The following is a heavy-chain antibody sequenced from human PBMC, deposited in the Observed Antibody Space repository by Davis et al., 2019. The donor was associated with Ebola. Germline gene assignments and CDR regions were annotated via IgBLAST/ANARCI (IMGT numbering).Heavy chain of an antibody. CDR1: GFTLSSYA. V-gene: IGHV3-30-3*01. J-gene: IGHJ6*02. CDR2: ISYDGSNK. D-gene: IGHD1-7*01. Sequence: GESLKISCAASGFTLSSYAMHWVRQAPGKGLEWVAVISYDGSNKYYADSVKGRFTISRDNSKNTLYLQMNSLRAEDTAVYYCAKDALELYLGYYYGMDVWGQGTAVTVSS. CDR3: AKDALELYLGYYYGMDV.